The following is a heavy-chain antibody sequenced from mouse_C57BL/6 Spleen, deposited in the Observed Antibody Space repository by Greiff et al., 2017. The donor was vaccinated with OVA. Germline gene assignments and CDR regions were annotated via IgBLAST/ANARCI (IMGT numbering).Heavy chain of an antibody. CDR1: GYTFTSYG. CDR3: ARRDYGSSYYFDY. V-gene: IGHV1-81*01. Sequence: QVQLKESGAELARPGASVKLSCKASGYTFTSYGISWVKQRTGQGLEWIGEIYPRSGNTYYNEKFKGKATLTADKSSSTAYMELRSLTSVDSAVYFCARRDYGSSYYFDYWGQGTTLTVSS. D-gene: IGHD1-1*01. J-gene: IGHJ2*01. CDR2: IYPRSGNT.